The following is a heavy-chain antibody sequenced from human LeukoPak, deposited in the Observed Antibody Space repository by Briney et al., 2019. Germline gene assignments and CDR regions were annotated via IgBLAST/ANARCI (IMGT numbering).Heavy chain of an antibody. V-gene: IGHV1-8*01. CDR1: GYTFISYD. CDR3: ARGRVGVRGVINY. Sequence: ASVKVSCKASGYTFISYDINWVRQATGQGLGWMGWMNPNSGNTGYAQKFQGRVTMTRNTSISTAYMELSSLRSEDTAVHYCARGRVGVRGVINYWGQGTLVTVSS. J-gene: IGHJ4*02. D-gene: IGHD3-10*01. CDR2: MNPNSGNT.